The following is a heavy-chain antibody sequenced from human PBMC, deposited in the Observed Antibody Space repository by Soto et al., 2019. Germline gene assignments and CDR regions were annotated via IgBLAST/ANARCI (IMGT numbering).Heavy chain of an antibody. Sequence: GGSLRLSCAASGFSFFTYGMYWVRQAPGKGLEWVAVISYDGSDKYYADSVRGRVTVFRDNSKNTLYLQMNSLRAEDTAVYYCARPVYYDFWGGFGYLDVWGKGTTVTVSS. J-gene: IGHJ6*03. CDR3: ARPVYYDFWGGFGYLDV. D-gene: IGHD3-3*01. V-gene: IGHV3-30*03. CDR2: ISYDGSDK. CDR1: GFSFFTYG.